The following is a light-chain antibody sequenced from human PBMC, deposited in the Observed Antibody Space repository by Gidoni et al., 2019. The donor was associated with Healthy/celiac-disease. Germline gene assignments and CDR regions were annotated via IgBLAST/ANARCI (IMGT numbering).Light chain of an antibody. Sequence: EIVMTQSPATLSVFPGERATLSCRASQSVSSNLAWYQQKPGQAPRLLIYGASTRATGLPARFSGSGSGTEFTLTISSLQSEDFAVYYCQQYNNWPPFTFGPGTKVDIK. CDR3: QQYNNWPPFT. J-gene: IGKJ3*01. V-gene: IGKV3-15*01. CDR1: QSVSSN. CDR2: GAS.